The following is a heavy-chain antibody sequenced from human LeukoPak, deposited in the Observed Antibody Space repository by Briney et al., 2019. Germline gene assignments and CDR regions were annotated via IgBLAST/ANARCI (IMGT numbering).Heavy chain of an antibody. CDR3: AGGGYSGYDANEDYYYYYGMDV. CDR1: GFTFSSYA. CDR2: ISYDGSNK. Sequence: PGRSLRLSCAASGFTFSSYAMHWVRQAPGKGLEWVAVISYDGSNKYYADSVKGRFTISRDNSKNTLYLQMNGLRAEDTAVYYCAGGGYSGYDANEDYYYYYGMDVWGQGTTVTVSS. V-gene: IGHV3-30-3*01. J-gene: IGHJ6*02. D-gene: IGHD5-12*01.